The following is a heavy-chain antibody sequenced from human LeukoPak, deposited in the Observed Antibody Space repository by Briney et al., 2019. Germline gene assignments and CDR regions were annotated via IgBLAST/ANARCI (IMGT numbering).Heavy chain of an antibody. CDR2: IYTSGST. CDR3: ARGSGWYSVTWFDP. V-gene: IGHV4-4*07. CDR1: GGSISSYY. J-gene: IGHJ5*02. Sequence: PSETLSLTCTVSGGSISSYYWSWIRQPAGKGLEWIGRIYTSGSTNYNPSLKSRVTISVDTSKNQFPLKLSSVTAADTAVYYCARGSGWYSVTWFDPWGQGTLVTVSS. D-gene: IGHD6-19*01.